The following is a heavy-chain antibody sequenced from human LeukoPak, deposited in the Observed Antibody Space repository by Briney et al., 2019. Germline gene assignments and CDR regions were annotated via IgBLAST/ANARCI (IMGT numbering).Heavy chain of an antibody. D-gene: IGHD4-17*01. CDR2: INPNSGAT. V-gene: IGHV1-2*02. CDR3: ARDAFTTVTSATDAFDI. Sequence: ASVKVSCKASGYTFTGYYMHWVREAPGQGLEWMGWINPNSGATNSAQKFQGRVTMTRDTSISTAYMELSRLRSDDTAVYYCARDAFTTVTSATDAFDIWGQGTMVTVSS. J-gene: IGHJ3*02. CDR1: GYTFTGYY.